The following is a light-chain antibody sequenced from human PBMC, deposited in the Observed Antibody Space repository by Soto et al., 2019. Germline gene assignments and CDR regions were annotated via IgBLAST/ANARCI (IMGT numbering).Light chain of an antibody. CDR2: KAS. CDR1: QSISSW. Sequence: DIQMTQSPSTVSASVGDRVTITCRATQSISSWLAWYQLKPGQAPKLLIYKASILEGGVPSRFSGSGSGAEFTLTISSLQPDDFATYFCQQHDSYPITFGPGTKVDIK. V-gene: IGKV1-5*03. J-gene: IGKJ3*01. CDR3: QQHDSYPIT.